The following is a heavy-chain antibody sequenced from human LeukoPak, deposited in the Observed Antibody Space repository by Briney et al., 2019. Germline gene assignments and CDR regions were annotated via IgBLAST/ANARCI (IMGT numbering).Heavy chain of an antibody. Sequence: GGSLRLSCAASGFTFSRHWMSWVRQVPGKGLERVAHMNQDGSAIYSVDSVKGRFTISGDNDKNSLYLQMNGLTVADTAVYYCARTVPGHPDDYFDYWGQGTLVTVSS. D-gene: IGHD6-19*01. V-gene: IGHV3-7*01. CDR1: GFTFSRHW. J-gene: IGHJ4*02. CDR3: ARTVPGHPDDYFDY. CDR2: MNQDGSAI.